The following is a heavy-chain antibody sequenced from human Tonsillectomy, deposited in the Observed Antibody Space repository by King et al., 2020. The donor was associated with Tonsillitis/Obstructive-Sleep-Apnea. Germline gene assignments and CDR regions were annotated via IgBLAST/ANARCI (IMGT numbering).Heavy chain of an antibody. CDR2: ISSSGSTI. CDR3: ARAGCSSTSCYRPDSRSRFDP. CDR1: GFTFSSYD. V-gene: IGHV3-48*03. D-gene: IGHD2-2*01. J-gene: IGHJ5*02. Sequence: VQLVESGGGLVQPGGSLRLSCAASGFTFSSYDMNWVRQAPGKGLEWVSYISSSGSTIYYADSVKGRFTISRDNAKNSLYLQMNSLRAEDTAVYYCARAGCSSTSCYRPDSRSRFDPWGQGTLVTVSS.